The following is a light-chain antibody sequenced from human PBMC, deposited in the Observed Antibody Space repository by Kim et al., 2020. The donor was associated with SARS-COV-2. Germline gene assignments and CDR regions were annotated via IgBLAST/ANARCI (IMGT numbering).Light chain of an antibody. V-gene: IGKV3-15*01. CDR2: GAS. J-gene: IGKJ4*01. CDR1: QSVSSN. CDR3: QQYNNWPLT. Sequence: VSPGERATLSCRASQSVSSNLAWYQQKPGQAPRLLIYGASTRATGIPARFRGSGSGTEFTLTISSLQSEDFAVYYCQQYNNWPLTFGGGTKVDIK.